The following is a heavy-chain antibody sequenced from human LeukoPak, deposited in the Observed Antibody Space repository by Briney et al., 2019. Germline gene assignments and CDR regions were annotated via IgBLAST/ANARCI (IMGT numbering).Heavy chain of an antibody. CDR1: GFTFSNTN. Sequence: GGSLRLSCAASGFTFSNTNMNWVRQAPGKGLKWVSFISASSNYIYYADSVKGRFTISRDNAQNSLYLQMNSLRSEDTAVYYCARGPQRGAAANYYGMDVWGQGTTVTVSS. CDR2: ISASSNYI. CDR3: ARGPQRGAAANYYGMDV. D-gene: IGHD2-2*01. J-gene: IGHJ6*02. V-gene: IGHV3-21*06.